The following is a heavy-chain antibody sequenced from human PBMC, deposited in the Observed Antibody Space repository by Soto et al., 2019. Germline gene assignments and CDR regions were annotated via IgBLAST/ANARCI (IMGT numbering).Heavy chain of an antibody. J-gene: IGHJ5*02. CDR3: ARGIAAAGHRDNWFDP. D-gene: IGHD6-13*01. Sequence: SETLSLTCAVYGGSLRGYYWSWIRQPPGRGLEWIGEINHSGSTNYSPSLKSRVTISVDTSKNQFSLKLSSVTAADTAVYYCARGIAAAGHRDNWFDPWGQGTLVTVSS. V-gene: IGHV4-34*01. CDR2: INHSGST. CDR1: GGSLRGYY.